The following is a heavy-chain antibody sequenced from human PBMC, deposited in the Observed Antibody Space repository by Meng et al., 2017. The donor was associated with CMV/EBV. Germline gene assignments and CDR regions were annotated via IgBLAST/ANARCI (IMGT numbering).Heavy chain of an antibody. J-gene: IGHJ4*02. D-gene: IGHD6-13*01. CDR1: GFTFSSYA. Sequence: GGPLRLSCAASGFTFSSYAMSWVRQAPGKGLEWVLAISGSGGSTYYADSVKGRFTISRDNSKNTLYLQMNSLRAEDTAVYYCAKGIIAAAGPIDYWGQGTLVTVSS. CDR2: ISGSGGST. CDR3: AKGIIAAAGPIDY. V-gene: IGHV3-23*01.